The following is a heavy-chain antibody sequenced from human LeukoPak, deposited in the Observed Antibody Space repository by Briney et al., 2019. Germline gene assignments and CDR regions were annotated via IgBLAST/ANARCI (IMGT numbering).Heavy chain of an antibody. J-gene: IGHJ5*02. CDR3: ARKVRYCSGGSCYGLRWFDP. CDR2: IYYSGST. V-gene: IGHV4-38-2*01. Sequence: SETLSLTCAVSGYSISSGYYWGWIRQPPGKGLEWIGYIYYSGSTYYNPSLKSRVTISVDTSKNQFSLKLSSVTAADTAVYYCARKVRYCSGGSCYGLRWFDPWGQGTLVTVSS. CDR1: GYSISSGYY. D-gene: IGHD2-15*01.